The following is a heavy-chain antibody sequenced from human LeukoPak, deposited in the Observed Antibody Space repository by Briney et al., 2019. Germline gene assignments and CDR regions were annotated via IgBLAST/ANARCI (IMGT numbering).Heavy chain of an antibody. D-gene: IGHD3-22*01. Sequence: PSETLSLTCAVYGGSFSGYYWSWIRQPPGKGLEWIGEINHSGSTDYNPSPKSRVTISGDTSKNQFSLKLSSVTAADTAVYYCARGRRFTYYYDSSGYSANYYMDVWGKGTTVTVSS. CDR1: GGSFSGYY. V-gene: IGHV4-34*01. CDR3: ARGRRFTYYYDSSGYSANYYMDV. J-gene: IGHJ6*03. CDR2: INHSGST.